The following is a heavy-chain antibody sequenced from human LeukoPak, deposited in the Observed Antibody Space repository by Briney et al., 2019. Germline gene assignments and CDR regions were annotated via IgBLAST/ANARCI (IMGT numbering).Heavy chain of an antibody. CDR3: ARAIIMVRGLGNFFDP. CDR1: GASISSAGFS. V-gene: IGHV4-30-2*01. CDR2: IYHAGST. D-gene: IGHD3-10*01. J-gene: IGHJ5*02. Sequence: PSETLSLTCAVSGASISSAGFSWSWLRQPPGKGLEWIGFIYHAGSTYYNPSLKSRVTMSVDRSKKQFSLNLKSVNAADTAVYYCARAIIMVRGLGNFFDPWGQGTLVTVSS.